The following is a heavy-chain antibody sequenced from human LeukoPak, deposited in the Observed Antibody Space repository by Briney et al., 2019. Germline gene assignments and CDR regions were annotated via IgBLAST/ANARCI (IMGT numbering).Heavy chain of an antibody. CDR2: ISHTGSS. V-gene: IGHV4-38-2*02. CDR3: ARVAYSGYDFRGTFDY. CDR1: GYSISNGHY. J-gene: IGHJ4*02. D-gene: IGHD5-12*01. Sequence: SETLSLTCTVSGYSISNGHYWGWIRQPPGKGLEWIGSISHTGSSYYNPSLKSRVTISVDASKNQFSLKLNSVTAADTAVYYCARVAYSGYDFRGTFDYWGQGTLVTVSS.